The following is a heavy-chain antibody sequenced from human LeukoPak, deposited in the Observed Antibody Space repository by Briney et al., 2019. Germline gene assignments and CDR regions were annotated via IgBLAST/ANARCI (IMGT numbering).Heavy chain of an antibody. J-gene: IGHJ4*02. Sequence: GESPRISCKGSGYSFTSYWISWVSQMPGKGLEWMGRIDPSDSYTNYSPSFQGHVTISADKSISTAYLQWSSLKASDTAMYYCASRPSSGWRPFDYWGQGTLVTVSS. V-gene: IGHV5-10-1*01. D-gene: IGHD6-19*01. CDR3: ASRPSSGWRPFDY. CDR1: GYSFTSYW. CDR2: IDPSDSYT.